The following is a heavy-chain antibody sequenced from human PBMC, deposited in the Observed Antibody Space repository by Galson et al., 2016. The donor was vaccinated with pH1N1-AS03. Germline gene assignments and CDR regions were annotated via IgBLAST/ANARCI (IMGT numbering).Heavy chain of an antibody. CDR3: AKDMHHRSAWEVFES. J-gene: IGHJ4*02. Sequence: SLRLSCAASGFTFDDYAMHWVRQPPGKGLEWVSFITWDGASTYYADSVRGRFAISRDSGKHSVYLQMDSLRGEDTVLYYCAKDMHHRSAWEVFESWGQGTLVTVSS. V-gene: IGHV3-43D*03. D-gene: IGHD1-26*01. CDR1: GFTFDDYA. CDR2: ITWDGAST.